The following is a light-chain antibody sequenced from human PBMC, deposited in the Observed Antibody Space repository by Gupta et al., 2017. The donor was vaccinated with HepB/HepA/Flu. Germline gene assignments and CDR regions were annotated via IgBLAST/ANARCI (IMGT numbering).Light chain of an antibody. CDR1: SSDVGGYNF. CDR2: DVS. CDR3: SSYASGSTLV. J-gene: IGLJ1*01. V-gene: IGLV2-14*01. Sequence: QSALPQPASVSGSPGQSITISCTGTSSDVGGYNFVSCYQQHPVKAPNLMIYDVSDRPSVVSNRFSGSKSGSTASLTISGLQAEDEADYYCSSYASGSTLVFGTGTKVTVL.